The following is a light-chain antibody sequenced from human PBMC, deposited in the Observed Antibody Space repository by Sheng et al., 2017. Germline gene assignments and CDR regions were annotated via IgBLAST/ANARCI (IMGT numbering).Light chain of an antibody. J-gene: IGKJ4*01. V-gene: IGKV1-5*03. CDR2: KAS. Sequence: DIQMTQSPSTLSASVGDRVTITCRASQSISSWLAWYQQKPGKAPKLLIYKASSLESGVPSTWSGSGSGTEFTLTISSLQPDDFAVYYCQQYASSLPLIFGGGTKVDMK. CDR3: QQYASSLPLI. CDR1: QSISSW.